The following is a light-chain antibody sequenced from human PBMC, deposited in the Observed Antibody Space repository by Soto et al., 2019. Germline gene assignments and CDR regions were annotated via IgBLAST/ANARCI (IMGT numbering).Light chain of an antibody. V-gene: IGLV2-8*01. J-gene: IGLJ1*01. CDR3: KSYAGSNTYV. Sequence: SVLTHPPSASGSPGQSVTISCTGTKNDIGVYDFVSWYQHHSGKAPRLIIYEVVQRPSGVPDRFSGSKSGNTASLTVSGLQAADEADYFCKSYAGSNTYVFGSGTKVTVL. CDR2: EVV. CDR1: KNDIGVYDF.